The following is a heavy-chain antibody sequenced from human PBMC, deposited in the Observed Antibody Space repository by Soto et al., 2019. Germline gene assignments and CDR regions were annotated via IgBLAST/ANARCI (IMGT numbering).Heavy chain of an antibody. J-gene: IGHJ6*02. D-gene: IGHD6-6*01. CDR2: ISAYNGNT. CDR1: GYTFTRYG. Sequence: QVQLVQSGPEVRKPGASVRVSCKASGYTFTRYGITWVRQAPGQGLEWMGWISAYNGNTNHAQKLQGRVTMTTDTSTSTAYIELRSLKSDDTAVYYCARDRVRSSSSPYYGMDVWGQGTTVTVSS. V-gene: IGHV1-18*01. CDR3: ARDRVRSSSSPYYGMDV.